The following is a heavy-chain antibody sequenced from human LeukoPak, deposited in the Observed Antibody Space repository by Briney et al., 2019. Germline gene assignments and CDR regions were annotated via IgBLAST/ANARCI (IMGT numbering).Heavy chain of an antibody. CDR3: ARALFDGHAPLFDP. V-gene: IGHV1-2*04. J-gene: IGHJ5*02. CDR2: INPNSGGT. Sequence: GASVKVSCKASGYTFTGYYMHWVRQAPGQGLEWMGWINPNSGGTNYAQKFQGWATMTRDTSISTAYMELSRLRSDDTAVYYCARALFDGHAPLFDPWGQGTLVTVSS. D-gene: IGHD3-9*01. CDR1: GYTFTGYY.